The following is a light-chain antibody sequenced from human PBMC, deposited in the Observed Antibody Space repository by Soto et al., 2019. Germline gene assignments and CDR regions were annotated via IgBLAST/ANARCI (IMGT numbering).Light chain of an antibody. J-gene: IGKJ2*01. CDR2: AAS. V-gene: IGKV3-15*01. Sequence: EIVMTQSPATLSVSLGERATLSCRASQSVSSNLAWYQQKPGQAPRLLIYAASTRAAGVPARFSGSGSGTEFTLTISSLQSEDFAVYYCQQYNDWPPKYTFGQGTKREIK. CDR1: QSVSSN. CDR3: QQYNDWPPKYT.